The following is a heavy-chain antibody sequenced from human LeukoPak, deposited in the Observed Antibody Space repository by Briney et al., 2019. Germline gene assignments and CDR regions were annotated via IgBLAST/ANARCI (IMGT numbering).Heavy chain of an antibody. CDR1: GFTLDDYA. D-gene: IGHD2-21*01. CDR3: AKDVAYNRGAFDV. V-gene: IGHV3-9*01. J-gene: IGHJ3*01. Sequence: PGGSLRLSCAASGFTLDDYAMHWVRQAPGEGLEWVSGVSWNSGTIDYADSVKGRFTISRDNAKNSLYLQMNSLRPEDTALYYCAKDVAYNRGAFDVWGQGTMVTVSS. CDR2: VSWNSGTI.